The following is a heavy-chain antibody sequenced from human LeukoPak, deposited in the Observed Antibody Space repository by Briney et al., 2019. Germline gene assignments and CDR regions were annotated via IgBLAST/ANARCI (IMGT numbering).Heavy chain of an antibody. Sequence: TSETLSLTCTVSGGSISNHYWSWIRQPPGKGLEWIGYIYYSGSTNFNPSLKSRVTISVDTSMNQFSLKLTSVTAADTAVYHCARLIAVAGFDSWGQGTLVTVSS. D-gene: IGHD6-19*01. CDR3: ARLIAVAGFDS. V-gene: IGHV4-59*11. CDR2: IYYSGST. J-gene: IGHJ4*02. CDR1: GGSISNHY.